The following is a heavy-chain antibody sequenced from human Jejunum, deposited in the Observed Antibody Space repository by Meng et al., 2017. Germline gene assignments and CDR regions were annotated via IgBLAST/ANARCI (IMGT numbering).Heavy chain of an antibody. J-gene: IGHJ4*02. Sequence: QVQLQESRPGLVKPSQTLSLTCTVSGGSISSGDYYWSWIRQPPGKGLEWIGYIYYSGSTYYNPSLKSRVTISVDTSKNQFSLKLSSVTAADTAVYYCAREALGGNSPNDCWGQGTLVTVSS. CDR1: GGSISSGDYY. V-gene: IGHV4-30-4*01. CDR3: AREALGGNSPNDC. D-gene: IGHD4-23*01. CDR2: IYYSGST.